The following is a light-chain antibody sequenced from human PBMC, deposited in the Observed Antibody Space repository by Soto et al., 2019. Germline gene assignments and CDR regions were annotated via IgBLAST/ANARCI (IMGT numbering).Light chain of an antibody. Sequence: DIQMTQSPSSLSASVGDRVTITCRASQSISSYLNWHQQKPGKAPKLLIYAASSLQSGVPSRFSGSGSGTDFTLTISSLQPEDFATYYCQQSYSTLGYTFGQGTKLEIK. CDR1: QSISSY. CDR3: QQSYSTLGYT. CDR2: AAS. J-gene: IGKJ2*01. V-gene: IGKV1-39*01.